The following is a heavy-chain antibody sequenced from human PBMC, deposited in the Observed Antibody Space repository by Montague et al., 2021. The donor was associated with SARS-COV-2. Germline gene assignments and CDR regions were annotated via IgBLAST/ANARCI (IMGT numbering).Heavy chain of an antibody. D-gene: IGHD3-10*01. CDR3: ARSGAVPMD. CDR2: FYHSGGT. V-gene: IGHV4-59*13. CDR1: GGSISSYF. Sequence: SETLSPTCTVSGGSISSYFWSWIRQSPGKGLEWIGYFYHSGGTKYNPSLKSRVTISGDTSKNQFSLKLSSVTTADTAVYYCARSGAVPMDWGQGTLVTVSS. J-gene: IGHJ4*02.